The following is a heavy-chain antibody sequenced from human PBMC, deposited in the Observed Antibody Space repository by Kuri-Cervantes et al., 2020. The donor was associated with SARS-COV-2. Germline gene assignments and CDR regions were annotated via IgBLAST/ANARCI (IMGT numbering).Heavy chain of an antibody. Sequence: SGTVSGGSSSSYYWSWIRQPPGKGLERIGYIYYSGSTNYNPSLKSRVTISVDTSKNQFSLKLSSVTAADTAVYYCARTHYAPLLDIWVQGTMVTVSS. CDR2: IYYSGST. D-gene: IGHD2-2*01. V-gene: IGHV4-59*01. CDR3: ARTHYAPLLDI. CDR1: GGSSSSYY. J-gene: IGHJ3*02.